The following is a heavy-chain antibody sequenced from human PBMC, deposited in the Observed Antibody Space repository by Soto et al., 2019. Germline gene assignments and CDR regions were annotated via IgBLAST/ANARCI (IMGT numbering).Heavy chain of an antibody. CDR2: LSYDGSNK. V-gene: IGHV3-30*18. J-gene: IGHJ6*02. D-gene: IGHD6-13*01. Sequence: GGSLRLSCAPSGFTFSSYGMHWVRQAPGKGLEWVAVLSYDGSNKYYADSVKGRFTISRDNSKNTLYLQMNSLRAEDTAVYYCAKDPAAGYYYYYGMDVWGQGTTVTVSS. CDR3: AKDPAAGYYYYYGMDV. CDR1: GFTFSSYG.